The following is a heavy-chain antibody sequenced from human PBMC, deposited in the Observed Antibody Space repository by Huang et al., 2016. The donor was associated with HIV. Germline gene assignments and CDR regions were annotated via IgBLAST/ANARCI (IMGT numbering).Heavy chain of an antibody. CDR1: GFILDSYS. D-gene: IGHD6-13*01. CDR3: ARDRGQQLSPFDS. CDR2: NSPISRFV. J-gene: IGHJ4*02. V-gene: IGHV3-21*01. Sequence: EVQLVESGGGLVKPGGSLRLSCAASGFILDSYSMYWVRQTAGKGLQRVSYNSPISRFVDYGDSVKGRVSISRDNAKNALYLQMNNLGGECTAVYNCARDRGQQLSPFDSWGQGTLVTVSS.